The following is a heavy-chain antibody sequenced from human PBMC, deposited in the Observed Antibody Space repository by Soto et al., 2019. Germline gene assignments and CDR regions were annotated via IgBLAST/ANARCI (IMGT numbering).Heavy chain of an antibody. CDR2: INHSGST. CDR3: ARGRVWASQNIRTYYYYYYMDV. CDR1: GGSFSGYY. Sequence: SETLSLTCAVYGGSFSGYYWSWIRQPPGKGLEWIGEINHSGSTNYNPSLKSRVTISVDTSKNQFSLKLSSVTAADTAVYYCARGRVWASQNIRTYYYYYYMDVWGKGTTVTVSS. J-gene: IGHJ6*03. D-gene: IGHD7-27*01. V-gene: IGHV4-34*01.